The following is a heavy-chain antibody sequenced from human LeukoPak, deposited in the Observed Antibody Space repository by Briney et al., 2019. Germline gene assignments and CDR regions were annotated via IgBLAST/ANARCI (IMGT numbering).Heavy chain of an antibody. CDR1: GFTFSTKC. CDR3: ASFKSNAPNLLDS. V-gene: IGHV3-74*03. D-gene: IGHD2-8*01. Sequence: GGSLRLSCAASGFTFSTKCMHWVRQVPGKGLLWVSRISGDGSSTLYADSVKGRFTISRDNVENTLYLQMSSLRAEDTAVYYCASFKSNAPNLLDSWGQGTLVTVSS. J-gene: IGHJ4*02. CDR2: ISGDGSST.